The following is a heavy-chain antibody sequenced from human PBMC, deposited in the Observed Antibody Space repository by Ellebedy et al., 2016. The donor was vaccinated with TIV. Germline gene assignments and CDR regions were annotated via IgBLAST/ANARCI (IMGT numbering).Heavy chain of an antibody. CDR2: IDPNNGVT. Sequence: ASVKVSCKASGYTFTGYYMHWLRQAPGQGLEWVGWIDPNNGVTNYAQKFQDRVTVTRDTSISTAYMELSSLRSDDTAMYYCARDGWAAPDTGDYWGQGTLVTVSS. D-gene: IGHD6-13*01. CDR1: GYTFTGYY. CDR3: ARDGWAAPDTGDY. J-gene: IGHJ4*02. V-gene: IGHV1-2*02.